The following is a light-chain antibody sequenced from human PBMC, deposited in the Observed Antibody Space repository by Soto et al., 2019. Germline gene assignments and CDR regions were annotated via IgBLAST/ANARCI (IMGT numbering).Light chain of an antibody. J-gene: IGKJ1*01. CDR1: QGINNW. CDR3: QQGYSNPWT. V-gene: IGKV1-12*01. Sequence: DIQMTQSPSSVSASVGDRVTITCRASQGINNWLAWYQQKPGKAPELLIYAVSYLQSGVPSRFSGRGSGTDFTLTVESLQPEDFATYYCQQGYSNPWTFGQGTKVDIK. CDR2: AVS.